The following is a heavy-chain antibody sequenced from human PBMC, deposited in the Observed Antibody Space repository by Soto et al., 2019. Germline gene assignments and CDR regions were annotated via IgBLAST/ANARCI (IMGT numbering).Heavy chain of an antibody. V-gene: IGHV3-30*18. CDR2: ISYDGSNK. J-gene: IGHJ5*02. D-gene: IGHD6-13*01. Sequence: PGGSLRLSCAASGFTFSSYGMHWVRQAPGKGLEWVAVISYDGSNKYYADSVKGRFTISRDNSKNTLYLQMNSLRAEDTAVYYCAKDGGQQLAYNWLDPWGKGTRVTV. CDR1: GFTFSSYG. CDR3: AKDGGQQLAYNWLDP.